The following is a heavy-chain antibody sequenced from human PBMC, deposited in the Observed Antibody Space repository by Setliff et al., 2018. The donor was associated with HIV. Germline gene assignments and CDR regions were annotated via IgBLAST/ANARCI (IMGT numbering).Heavy chain of an antibody. CDR1: GYSFARYG. CDR3: ARGWMATLNGPIGY. V-gene: IGHV1-69*10. CDR2: FTPILGIP. J-gene: IGHJ4*02. Sequence: RASVKVSCKASGYSFARYGLSWVRQAPGQGLEWMGGFTPILGIPTYAQKFQGRVTITADTSTSTAYMELSSLRSEDTAVYYCARGWMATLNGPIGYWGQGTLVTVSS. D-gene: IGHD5-12*01.